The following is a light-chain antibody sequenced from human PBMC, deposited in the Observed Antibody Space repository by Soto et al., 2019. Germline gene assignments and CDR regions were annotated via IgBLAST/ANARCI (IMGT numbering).Light chain of an antibody. CDR2: AAS. CDR3: QQSYSIPRCI. V-gene: IGKV1-39*01. J-gene: IGKJ3*01. Sequence: DIQMTQSPSSLSASVGDRVTITCRASQSISSYLNWYQQKPGKAPKLLIYAASSLQSGVPSRFRGSGSVTDFTLTISSLQPKDFATYYGQQSYSIPRCIFGPGTKVDIK. CDR1: QSISSY.